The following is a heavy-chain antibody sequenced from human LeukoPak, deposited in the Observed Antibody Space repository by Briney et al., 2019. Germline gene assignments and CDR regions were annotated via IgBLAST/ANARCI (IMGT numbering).Heavy chain of an antibody. CDR3: AKSYSSGYFPYFDY. Sequence: PGGSLRLSCAASGFTFSSYSMNWVRQAPGKGLEWVSSISSSSSYIYYADSVKGRFTLSRDNAKNSLYLQMNSLRAEDTAVYYCAKSYSSGYFPYFDYWGQGTLVTVSS. J-gene: IGHJ4*02. V-gene: IGHV3-21*01. D-gene: IGHD3-22*01. CDR2: ISSSSSYI. CDR1: GFTFSSYS.